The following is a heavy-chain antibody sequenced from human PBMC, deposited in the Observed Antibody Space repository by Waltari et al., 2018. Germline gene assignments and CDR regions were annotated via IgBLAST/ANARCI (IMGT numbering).Heavy chain of an antibody. CDR1: GYTFTSYY. V-gene: IGHV1-46*01. CDR3: ARRSRGMGFDP. D-gene: IGHD3-16*01. J-gene: IGHJ5*02. Sequence: QVQLVQSGAEVKKPGASVKVSCKASGYTFTSYYMHWVRQAPGQGLEWMGIINPSGGSTSYAQKFQGRVTMTRDTSTSTVYMELSSLRSEDTVVYYCARRSRGMGFDPWGQGTLVTVSS. CDR2: INPSGGST.